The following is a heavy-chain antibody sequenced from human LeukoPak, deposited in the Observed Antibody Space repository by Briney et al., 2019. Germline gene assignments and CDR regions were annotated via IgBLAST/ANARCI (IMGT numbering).Heavy chain of an antibody. CDR3: ARVAKERVGGVYYFDY. Sequence: GGSLRLXCAXSXXXXSDYDXHWVRQATGKGLEWVSAIGTAGDTYYTGSVKGRFTISRENAKNSLYLQMNSLRAGDTAVYYCARVAKERVGGVYYFDYWSQGTLVTVSS. V-gene: IGHV3-13*01. D-gene: IGHD1-1*01. J-gene: IGHJ4*02. CDR1: XXXXSDYD. CDR2: IGTAGDT.